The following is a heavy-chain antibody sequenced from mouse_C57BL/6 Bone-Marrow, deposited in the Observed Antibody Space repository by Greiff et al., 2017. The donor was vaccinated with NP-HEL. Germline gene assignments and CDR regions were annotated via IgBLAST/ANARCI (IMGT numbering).Heavy chain of an antibody. Sequence: EVMLVESGGDLVKPGGSLKLSCAASGLTFSSYGMSWVRQTPDKRLEWVATISSGGSYTYYPDSVKGRFTISRDNAKNTLYLQMSSLKSEDTAMYYCARHRTTVVAPYFDYWGQGTTLTVSS. CDR3: ARHRTTVVAPYFDY. CDR2: ISSGGSYT. V-gene: IGHV5-6*01. D-gene: IGHD1-1*01. J-gene: IGHJ2*01. CDR1: GLTFSSYG.